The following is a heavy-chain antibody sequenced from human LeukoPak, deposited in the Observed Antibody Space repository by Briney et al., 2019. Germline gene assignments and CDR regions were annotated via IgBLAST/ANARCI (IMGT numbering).Heavy chain of an antibody. J-gene: IGHJ3*02. V-gene: IGHV1-2*02. CDR3: AKVKWELLSDAFDI. Sequence: WASVKVSCKASGYTFTAYYIHWVRQAPGQGLEWMGWISPNSGDTGYAQNFQGRVTMTRDTSISTAYMQLSRLRSDDTAVYYCAKVKWELLSDAFDIWGQGTMVTVS. D-gene: IGHD1-26*01. CDR1: GYTFTAYY. CDR2: ISPNSGDT.